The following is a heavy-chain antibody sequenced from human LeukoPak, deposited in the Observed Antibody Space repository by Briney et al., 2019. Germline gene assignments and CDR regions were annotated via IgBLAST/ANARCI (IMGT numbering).Heavy chain of an antibody. J-gene: IGHJ6*03. Sequence: TGGSLRLSCAASGFTVSSNYMSWVRQAPGKGLEWVSVIYSGGSTYYADSVKGRFTISRDNSKNTLYLQMNSLRAEDTAVYYCARESVASYYYYYMDVWGKGTTVTVSS. D-gene: IGHD4-23*01. CDR2: IYSGGST. CDR3: ARESVASYYYYYMDV. V-gene: IGHV3-53*01. CDR1: GFTVSSNY.